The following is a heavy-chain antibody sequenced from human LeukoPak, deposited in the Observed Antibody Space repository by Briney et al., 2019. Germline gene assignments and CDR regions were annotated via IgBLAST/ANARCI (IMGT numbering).Heavy chain of an antibody. V-gene: IGHV3-9*01. CDR3: AKDYCGGDCYSGWYFDL. CDR1: GFTFDDYA. J-gene: IGHJ2*01. Sequence: GGSLRLSCAASGFTFDDYAMHWVRQAPGKGLEWVSGISYNSDTIAYAGSVKGRFTISRDNAKNSLYLQMNSLRAKDTALYYCAKDYCGGDCYSGWYFDLWGRGTLVTVSS. D-gene: IGHD2-21*02. CDR2: ISYNSDTI.